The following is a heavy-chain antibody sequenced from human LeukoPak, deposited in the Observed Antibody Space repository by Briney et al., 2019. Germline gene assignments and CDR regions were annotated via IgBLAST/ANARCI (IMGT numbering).Heavy chain of an antibody. CDR1: GGSISSSSYY. J-gene: IGHJ4*02. V-gene: IGHV4-39*07. D-gene: IGHD1-26*01. CDR3: ARVSGYSGSYYVWSNFDY. Sequence: SETLSLTCTVSGGSISSSSYYWGWIRQPLGKGLEWIGSIYYSGSTYYNPSLKSRVTISVDTSKNQFSLKLSSVTAADTAVYYCARVSGYSGSYYVWSNFDYWGQGTLVTVSS. CDR2: IYYSGST.